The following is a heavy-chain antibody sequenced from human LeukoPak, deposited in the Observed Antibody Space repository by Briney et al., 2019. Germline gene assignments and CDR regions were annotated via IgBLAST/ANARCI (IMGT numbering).Heavy chain of an antibody. J-gene: IGHJ3*02. CDR2: INQDGSEK. V-gene: IGHV3-7*03. D-gene: IGHD1-14*01. Sequence: PGGSLRLSCAASGFTFSNYEMHWVRQAPGKGLEWVANINQDGSEKYYVDSVKGRFTISRDNAKNSLYLQMNSLRAEDTAVYYCAKPARTDAFDIWGQGTMVTVSS. CDR3: AKPARTDAFDI. CDR1: GFTFSNYE.